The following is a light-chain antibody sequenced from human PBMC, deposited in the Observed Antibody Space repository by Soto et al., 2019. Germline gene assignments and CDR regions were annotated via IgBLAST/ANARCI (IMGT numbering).Light chain of an antibody. V-gene: IGKV3-20*01. J-gene: IGKJ1*01. CDR3: QQYDSSPRT. CDR1: QSVSSTF. CDR2: GAS. Sequence: ENVLTQSPGPLSLSPGEGATLSCRASQSVSSTFLACYQHKPDQAPSLLIYGASHRATGIPDRFSGSGSGTDFTLTISRLEPEDFAVYYCQQYDSSPRTFGQGTKVEIK.